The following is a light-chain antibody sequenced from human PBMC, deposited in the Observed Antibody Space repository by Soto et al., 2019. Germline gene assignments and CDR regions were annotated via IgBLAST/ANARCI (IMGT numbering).Light chain of an antibody. CDR3: CSYAGSYTHV. CDR2: DVI. V-gene: IGLV2-11*01. CDR1: SSDVGAYTY. J-gene: IGLJ1*01. Sequence: QSALTQPRSVSGSRGQSVTISCTGTSSDVGAYTYVSWYQQHPGKAPKLIIYDVIKRPSGVPDRFSGSKSGNTASLTISGLQAEDEADYYCCSYAGSYTHVFGTGTKLTVL.